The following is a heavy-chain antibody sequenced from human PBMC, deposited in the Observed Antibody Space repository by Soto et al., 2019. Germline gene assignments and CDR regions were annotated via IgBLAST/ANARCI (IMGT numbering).Heavy chain of an antibody. CDR3: ARKRDSSGYLYYYYGMDV. D-gene: IGHD3-22*01. CDR1: GGSISSYY. CDR2: IYYSGST. Sequence: QVQLQESAPGLVKPSETLSLTCTVSGGSISSYYWSWIRQPPGKGLEWIGYIYYSGSTNYNPSLKSRVTISVDTSKNQFSLKLSSVTAADTAVYYCARKRDSSGYLYYYYGMDVWGQGTTVTVSS. V-gene: IGHV4-59*01. J-gene: IGHJ6*02.